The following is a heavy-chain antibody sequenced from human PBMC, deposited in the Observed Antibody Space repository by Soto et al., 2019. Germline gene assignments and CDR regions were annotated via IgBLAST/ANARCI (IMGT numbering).Heavy chain of an antibody. CDR2: ISYDGSNK. Sequence: QVQLVESGGGVVQPGRSLRLSCAASGFTFSSYAMHWVRQAPGKGLGWVAVISYDGSNKYYADSVKGRFTISRDNSKNTLYLQMNSLRAEDTAVYYCARPAATHNYYYYYGMDVWGQGTTVTVSS. D-gene: IGHD2-15*01. CDR1: GFTFSSYA. J-gene: IGHJ6*02. CDR3: ARPAATHNYYYYYGMDV. V-gene: IGHV3-30-3*01.